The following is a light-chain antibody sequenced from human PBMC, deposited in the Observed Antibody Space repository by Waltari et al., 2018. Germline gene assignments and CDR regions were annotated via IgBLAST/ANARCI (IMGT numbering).Light chain of an antibody. CDR3: QQSYSAPPLT. V-gene: IGKV1-39*01. Sequence: DIQLTQSPSSLSASVGDRVTITCRASQSISRYLNWYQQKPGKAPKLLIYAASSLQSGVPSRFSGSGSGTDFTLTIGSLQPEDFATYYCQQSYSAPPLTFGGGTKVEIK. CDR1: QSISRY. CDR2: AAS. J-gene: IGKJ4*01.